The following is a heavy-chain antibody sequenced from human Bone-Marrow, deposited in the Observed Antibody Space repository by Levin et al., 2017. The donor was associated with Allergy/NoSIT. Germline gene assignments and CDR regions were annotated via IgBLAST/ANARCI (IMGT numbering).Heavy chain of an antibody. CDR1: GYTFTAYY. J-gene: IGHJ6*02. CDR2: INPNSGGT. CDR3: ARLGYCASGVCYRGDGMDV. V-gene: IGHV1-2*06. Sequence: GESLKISCKASGYTFTAYYIHWVRQAPGQGLEWMGRINPNSGGTHFAQKFQGRITMTRDASISTAYMELSSLRSDDTAVYYCARLGYCASGVCYRGDGMDVWGQGTTVTVSS. D-gene: IGHD2-8*01.